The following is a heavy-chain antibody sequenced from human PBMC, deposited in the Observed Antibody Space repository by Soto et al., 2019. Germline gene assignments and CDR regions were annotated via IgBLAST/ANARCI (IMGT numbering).Heavy chain of an antibody. J-gene: IGHJ4*02. CDR1: GFTFSSYA. V-gene: IGHV3-23*01. Sequence: PGGSLRLSCAASGFTFSSYAMSWVRQAPGKGLDWVSVISGSGGSTYYADSVKGRFTISRDNSKNTLYLQMNSLRAEDTAVYYCAASELGRYFDWLLFRLDYWGQGTLVTVSS. CDR2: ISGSGGST. CDR3: AASELGRYFDWLLFRLDY. D-gene: IGHD3-9*01.